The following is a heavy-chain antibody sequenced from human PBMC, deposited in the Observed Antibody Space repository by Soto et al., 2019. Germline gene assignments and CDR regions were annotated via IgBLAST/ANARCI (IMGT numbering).Heavy chain of an antibody. CDR1: GFTFSSYA. Sequence: GGSLRLSCAASGFTFSSYAMSWVRQAPGKGLEWVSAISGSGGSTYYADSVKGRFTISRDNSKNTLYLQMNSLRAEDTAVYYFAKDRLAAAGPYYYYGMDVWGQGTTVTVSS. D-gene: IGHD6-13*01. V-gene: IGHV3-23*01. J-gene: IGHJ6*02. CDR2: ISGSGGST. CDR3: AKDRLAAAGPYYYYGMDV.